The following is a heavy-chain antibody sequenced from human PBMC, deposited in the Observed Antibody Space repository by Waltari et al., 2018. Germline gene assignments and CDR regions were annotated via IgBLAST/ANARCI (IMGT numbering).Heavy chain of an antibody. CDR2: IIPIFGTA. V-gene: IGHV1-69*12. J-gene: IGHJ4*02. CDR3: ARDVSGWQNRQGHYYFDY. Sequence: QVQLVQSGAEVKKPGSSVKVSCKASGGTFSSYAISWVRQAPGQGLEWMGGIIPIFGTANYAQKFQGRVTITADESTSTAYMELSSLRSEDTAVYYCARDVSGWQNRQGHYYFDYWGQGTLVTVSS. CDR1: GGTFSSYA. D-gene: IGHD6-19*01.